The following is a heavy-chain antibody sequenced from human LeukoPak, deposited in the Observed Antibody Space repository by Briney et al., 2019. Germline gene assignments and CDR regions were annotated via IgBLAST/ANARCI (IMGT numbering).Heavy chain of an antibody. J-gene: IGHJ6*03. CDR1: GYTFTSYD. D-gene: IGHD6-13*01. CDR3: AAASGVYYYMDV. V-gene: IGHV1-8*01. Sequence: ASVKVSCKASGYTFTSYDINWVRQATGQGLEWMGWMNPNSGNTGYAQKFQGRVTMTRNTSISTAYMELSSLRSEDTAVYYCAAASGVYYYMDVWGKGTTVTVSS. CDR2: MNPNSGNT.